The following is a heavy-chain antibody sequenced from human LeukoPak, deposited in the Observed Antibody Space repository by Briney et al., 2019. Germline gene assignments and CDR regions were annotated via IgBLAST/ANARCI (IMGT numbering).Heavy chain of an antibody. D-gene: IGHD3-22*01. CDR3: AKVSRYYDSSGPVDY. CDR1: GFTFSGYA. V-gene: IGHV3-23*01. J-gene: IGHJ4*02. Sequence: GGSLRLSCAASGFTFSGYAMSWVRQAPGKGLEWVSAISGSGGSTYYADSVKGRFTISRDNSKNTLYLQMNSLRAEDTAVYYCAKVSRYYDSSGPVDYWGQGTLVTVSS. CDR2: ISGSGGST.